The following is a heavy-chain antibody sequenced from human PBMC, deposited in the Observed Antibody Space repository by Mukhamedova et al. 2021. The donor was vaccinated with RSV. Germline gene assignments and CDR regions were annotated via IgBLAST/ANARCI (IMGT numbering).Heavy chain of an antibody. D-gene: IGHD1-7*01. Sequence: AEYMGGRFTVSRDNAKNSLYLQMNSLRAEDTAVYFCATNPNNWNFRPYFDNWGQGTLVTVSS. CDR3: ATNPNNWNFRPYFDN. J-gene: IGHJ4*02. V-gene: IGHV3-21*06.